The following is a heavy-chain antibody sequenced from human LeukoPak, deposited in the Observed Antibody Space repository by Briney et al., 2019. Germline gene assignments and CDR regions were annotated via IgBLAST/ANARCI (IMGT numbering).Heavy chain of an antibody. D-gene: IGHD1-7*01. CDR2: IFYTGST. V-gene: IGHV4-59*11. Sequence: SETLSLTCTVSGASINDHYWSWLRQSPGREGEGLGHIFYTGSTNYNPSLKSRVTMSVDTPTTHFSLKLSSVTAADTAVYYCARGRNWNFALAWFDPWGQGTLVTVSS. CDR3: ARGRNWNFALAWFDP. CDR1: GASINDHY. J-gene: IGHJ5*02.